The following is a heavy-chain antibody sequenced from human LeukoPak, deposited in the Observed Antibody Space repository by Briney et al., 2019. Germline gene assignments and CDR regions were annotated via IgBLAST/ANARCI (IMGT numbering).Heavy chain of an antibody. CDR3: ARVSAIAVAGTGWFDH. V-gene: IGHV4-38-2*02. CDR2: IYHSGST. CDR1: GYSISSGYY. D-gene: IGHD6-19*01. Sequence: SETLSLTCTVSGYSISSGYYWGWIRQPPGKGLEWIGSIYHSGSTYYNPSLKSRVTISVDTSKNQFSLKLSSVTAADTAVYYCARVSAIAVAGTGWFDHWGQGTLVTVSS. J-gene: IGHJ5*02.